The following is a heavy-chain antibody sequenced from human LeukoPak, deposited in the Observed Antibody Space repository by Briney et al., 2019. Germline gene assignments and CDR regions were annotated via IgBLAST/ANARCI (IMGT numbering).Heavy chain of an antibody. CDR3: ARYLVGYYYSMDV. Sequence: GGSLRLSCAASGFTFDDYGMSWVRQAPGKGLEWVSGINWNGGSTGYADSVKGRFTISRDNAKNSLYLQMNSLRAEDTALYHCARYLVGYYYSMDVWGKGTTVTVSS. CDR1: GFTFDDYG. D-gene: IGHD2-15*01. V-gene: IGHV3-20*01. J-gene: IGHJ6*03. CDR2: INWNGGST.